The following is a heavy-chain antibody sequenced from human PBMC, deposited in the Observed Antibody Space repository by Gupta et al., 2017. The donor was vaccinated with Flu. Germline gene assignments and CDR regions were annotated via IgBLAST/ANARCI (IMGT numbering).Heavy chain of an antibody. CDR1: GFTFSSYG. CDR3: ARQYYDFWSGYYRDNGYYGMDV. J-gene: IGHJ6*02. D-gene: IGHD3-3*01. CDR2: IWYDGSNK. Sequence: QVQLVESGGGVVQPGRSLRLSCAASGFTFSSYGMHWVRQAPGKGLEWVAVIWYDGSNKYYADAVKGRFTISRDNSKNTLYLQMNSLRAEDTAVYYCARQYYDFWSGYYRDNGYYGMDVWGQGTTVTVSS. V-gene: IGHV3-33*01.